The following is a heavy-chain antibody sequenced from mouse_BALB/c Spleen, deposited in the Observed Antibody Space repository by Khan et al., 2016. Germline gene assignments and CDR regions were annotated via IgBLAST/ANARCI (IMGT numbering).Heavy chain of an antibody. Sequence: QVQLKESGPGLVAPSQSLSITCTVSGFSLTSYDISWIRQPPGKGLEWLGVIWTGGGTNYNSAFMSRLSISKDNSKSQVFLKMNSLQTDDTAMYYCVREFPDYYGSNTYFDYCGQGTTLTVSS. D-gene: IGHD1-1*01. CDR3: VREFPDYYGSNTYFDY. CDR1: GFSLTSYD. J-gene: IGHJ2*01. CDR2: IWTGGGT. V-gene: IGHV2-9-2*01.